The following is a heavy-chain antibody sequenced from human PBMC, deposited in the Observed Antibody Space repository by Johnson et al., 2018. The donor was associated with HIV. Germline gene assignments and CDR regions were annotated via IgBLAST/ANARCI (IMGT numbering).Heavy chain of an antibody. V-gene: IGHV3-7*03. CDR2: IKQDGSEK. J-gene: IGHJ3*02. CDR1: GFTFSSYA. Sequence: VQLVESGGGVVQPGRSLRLSCAASGFTFSSYAMHWVRQAPGKGLEWVANIKQDGSEKYYVDSVKGRFTISRDNAKNSLYLQMNSLRAEDTAVYYCARSPSWDAFDIWGQGTMVTVSS. CDR3: ARSPSWDAFDI.